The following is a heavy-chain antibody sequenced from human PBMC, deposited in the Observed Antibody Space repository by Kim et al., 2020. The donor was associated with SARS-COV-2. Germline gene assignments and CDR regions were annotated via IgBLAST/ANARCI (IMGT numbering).Heavy chain of an antibody. V-gene: IGHV4-34*01. D-gene: IGHD6-6*01. CDR3: ARAPEYSSSSGRLDP. J-gene: IGHJ5*02. Sequence: TPYLKSRVTISVDTSKTPFSLKLRSVTAADTAVYYCARAPEYSSSSGRLDPWGQGTLVTVSS.